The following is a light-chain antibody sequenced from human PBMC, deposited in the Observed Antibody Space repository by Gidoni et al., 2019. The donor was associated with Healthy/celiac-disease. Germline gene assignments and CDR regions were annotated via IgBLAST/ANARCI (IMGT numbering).Light chain of an antibody. Sequence: QSVLTQPPSASGTPGQRVTISCSGSSSNIGSKTVNLYQQLPGTAPKLLIYSNNQRPPGVPDRFSGSKAGTSASLAISGLQSEDEADDYCAAWDDSLNGPSYVFGTGTKVTVL. V-gene: IGLV1-44*01. CDR1: SSNIGSKT. CDR2: SNN. J-gene: IGLJ1*01. CDR3: AAWDDSLNGPSYV.